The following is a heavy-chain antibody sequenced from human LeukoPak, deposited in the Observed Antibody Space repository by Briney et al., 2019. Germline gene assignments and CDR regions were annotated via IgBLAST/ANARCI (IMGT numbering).Heavy chain of an antibody. CDR3: ARQPPIPAADDRDAFDI. Sequence: SEALSLTCTESGGSISSYYWSWVPQPPGEGLEWSWYVYYSGSTNYNQSLKSRVTISVDTSKNQFSLKLSSVTAADTAVYSCARQPPIPAADDRDAFDIWGQGTMVTVSS. CDR1: GGSISSYY. J-gene: IGHJ3*02. V-gene: IGHV4-59*08. CDR2: VYYSGST. D-gene: IGHD2-2*01.